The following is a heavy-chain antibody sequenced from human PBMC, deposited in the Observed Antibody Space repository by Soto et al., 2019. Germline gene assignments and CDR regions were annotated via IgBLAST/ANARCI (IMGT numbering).Heavy chain of an antibody. Sequence: SETLSLTCTVSGGSISSYYWSWIRQPPGKGLEWIGYIYYSGSTNYNPSLKSRVTISVDTSKNQFSLKLSSVTAADTAVYYCARGPPYYDFWSGYYGFDYWGQGTLVTVSS. CDR1: GGSISSYY. J-gene: IGHJ4*02. CDR3: ARGPPYYDFWSGYYGFDY. D-gene: IGHD3-3*01. V-gene: IGHV4-59*01. CDR2: IYYSGST.